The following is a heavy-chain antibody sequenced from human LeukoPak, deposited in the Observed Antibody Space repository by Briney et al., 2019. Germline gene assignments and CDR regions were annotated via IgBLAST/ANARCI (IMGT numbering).Heavy chain of an antibody. CDR3: ARVGAAAGTLYFDY. J-gene: IGHJ4*02. CDR1: GGTFSSYA. CDR2: IIPILGIA. D-gene: IGHD6-13*01. Sequence: GASVKVSCKASGGTFSSYAISWVRQAPGQGLEWMGRIIPILGIANYAQKFQGRVTITADKSTSTAYMELSSLRSEDTAVYYCARVGAAAGTLYFDYWGQGTLVTVSS. V-gene: IGHV1-69*04.